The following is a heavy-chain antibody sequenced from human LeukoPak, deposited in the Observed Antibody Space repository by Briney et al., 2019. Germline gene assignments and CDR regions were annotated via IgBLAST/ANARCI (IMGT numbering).Heavy chain of an antibody. CDR2: INNDGSST. J-gene: IGHJ4*02. Sequence: GESLKISCKGSGYAFSGDWMHWVRQAPGKGLVWVSRINNDGSSTGYADSVTGRFTISRDNAKNTLFLQMSSLRAEDTAVYYCASFNPISLSDYWGQGTLVTVSS. CDR3: ASFNPISLSDY. CDR1: GYAFSGDW. V-gene: IGHV3-74*01. D-gene: IGHD1-14*01.